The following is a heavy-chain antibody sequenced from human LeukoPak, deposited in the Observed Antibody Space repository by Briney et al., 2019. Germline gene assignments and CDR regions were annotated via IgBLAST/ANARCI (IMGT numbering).Heavy chain of an antibody. CDR3: AKLRRGKAAAGSLFDY. J-gene: IGHJ4*02. CDR2: ISGSGGST. D-gene: IGHD6-13*01. V-gene: IGHV3-23*01. Sequence: GGSLRLSCAASGFTFSSYAMNWVRQAPGKGLEWVSAISGSGGSTYYADSVKGRFTISRDNSKNTLYLQMNSLRAEDTAVYYCAKLRRGKAAAGSLFDYWGQGTLVTVSS. CDR1: GFTFSSYA.